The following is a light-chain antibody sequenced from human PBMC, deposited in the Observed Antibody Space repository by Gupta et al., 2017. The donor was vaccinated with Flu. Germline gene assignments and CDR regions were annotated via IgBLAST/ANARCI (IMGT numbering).Light chain of an antibody. Sequence: GQTTTSACGGDIIGSETVHWSPPTPGQAPVLLLYDDDSRPSATPARFSGSNSATTATLTIIRVEAGDEADYYCQLWDTSTDNWLFGGGTMLTVV. CDR2: DDD. CDR1: IIGSET. J-gene: IGLJ3*02. V-gene: IGLV3-21*02. CDR3: QLWDTSTDNWL.